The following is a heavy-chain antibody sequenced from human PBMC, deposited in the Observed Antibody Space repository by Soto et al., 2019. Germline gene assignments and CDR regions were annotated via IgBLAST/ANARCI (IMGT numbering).Heavy chain of an antibody. Sequence: SETLSLTCIVSGGSISSYYWSWIRQPPGKGLEWIGYIYYSGSTNYNPSLKSRVTISVDTSKNQFSLKLSSVTAADTAVYYCARADNYYDTSGYSHFDYWGQGTLVTVSS. D-gene: IGHD3-22*01. CDR2: IYYSGST. CDR1: GGSISSYY. CDR3: ARADNYYDTSGYSHFDY. V-gene: IGHV4-59*01. J-gene: IGHJ4*02.